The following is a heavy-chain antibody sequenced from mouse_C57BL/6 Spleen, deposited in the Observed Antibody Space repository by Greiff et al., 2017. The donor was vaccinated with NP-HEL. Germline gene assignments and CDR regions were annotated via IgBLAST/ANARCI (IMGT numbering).Heavy chain of an antibody. Sequence: EVKVVESGPELVKPGASVKIPCKASGYTFTDYNMDWVKQSHGKSLEWIGDINPNNGGTIYNQKFKGKATLTVDKSSSTAYMELRSLTSEDTAVYYCARDDGDGYYAMDYWGQGTSVTVSS. CDR3: ARDDGDGYYAMDY. V-gene: IGHV1-18*01. CDR2: INPNNGGT. CDR1: GYTFTDYN. D-gene: IGHD2-3*01. J-gene: IGHJ4*01.